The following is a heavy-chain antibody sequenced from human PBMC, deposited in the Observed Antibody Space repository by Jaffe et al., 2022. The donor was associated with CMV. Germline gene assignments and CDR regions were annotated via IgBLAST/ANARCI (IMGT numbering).Heavy chain of an antibody. Sequence: QVQLVQSGAEVKKPGASVKVSCKASGYTFTSYYMHWVRQAPGQGLEWMGIINPSGGSTSYAQKFQGRVTMTRDTSTSTVYMELSSLRSEDTAVYYCARDGYCSGGSCYSIKYAFDIWGQGTMVTVSS. CDR2: INPSGGST. D-gene: IGHD2-15*01. V-gene: IGHV1-46*01. J-gene: IGHJ3*02. CDR3: ARDGYCSGGSCYSIKYAFDI. CDR1: GYTFTSYY.